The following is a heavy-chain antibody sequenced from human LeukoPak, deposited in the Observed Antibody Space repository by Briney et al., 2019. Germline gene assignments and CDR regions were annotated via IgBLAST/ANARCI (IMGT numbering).Heavy chain of an antibody. J-gene: IGHJ4*02. V-gene: IGHV3-33*01. CDR1: GFTFSTYA. CDR2: IWHDGSNK. D-gene: IGHD2-15*01. CDR3: ARSQYCSGGSRYRLGDY. Sequence: GGSLRLSCAASGFTFSTYAMHWVRQAPGKGLEWVAVIWHDGSNKYYADSVKGRFTISRDNSKNTLYLQMDSLRAEDTAVYYCARSQYCSGGSRYRLGDYWGQGTLVTVSS.